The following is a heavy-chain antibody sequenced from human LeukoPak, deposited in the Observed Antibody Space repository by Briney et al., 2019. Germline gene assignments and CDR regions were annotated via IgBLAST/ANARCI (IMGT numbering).Heavy chain of an antibody. CDR2: ISYDGSNK. J-gene: IGHJ4*02. V-gene: IGHV3-30-3*01. CDR1: APSTRSFSSYA. D-gene: IGHD2-15*01. Sequence: PGGSLRLSCAAPAPSTRSFSSYAMHWVRQAPGKGLEWVAVISYDGSNKYYADSVKGRFTISRDNSKNTLYLQMTSLRAEDTAVYYCARDRDIVVVVAATFDYWGQGTLVTVSS. CDR3: ARDRDIVVVVAATFDY.